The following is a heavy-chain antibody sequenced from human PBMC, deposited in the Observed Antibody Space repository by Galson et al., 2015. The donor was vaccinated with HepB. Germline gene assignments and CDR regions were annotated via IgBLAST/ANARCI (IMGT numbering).Heavy chain of an antibody. CDR1: GFTVSGYA. CDR2: ISGTGGTT. J-gene: IGHJ4*02. V-gene: IGHV3-23*01. D-gene: IGHD2-2*01. Sequence: SLRLSCAASGFTVSGYAMTWVRQAPGKGLEWVSSISGTGGTTFYADSVKGRFTISGDFPKNTVFLQMNSLRAYDTAVYYCAKVGHSASWDYFDYWGQGALVTVSS. CDR3: AKVGHSASWDYFDY.